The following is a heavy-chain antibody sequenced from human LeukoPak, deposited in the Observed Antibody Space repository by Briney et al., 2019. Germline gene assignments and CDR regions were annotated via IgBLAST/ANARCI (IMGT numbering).Heavy chain of an antibody. CDR3: ARDSAYYDSSGYYYFDY. Sequence: GGSLRLSCAASGFTFSSYAMHWVRQAPGKELEYVSAISSNGGSTYYANSVKGRFTISRDNSKNTLYLQMGSLRAEDMAVYYCARDSAYYDSSGYYYFDYWGQGTLVTVSS. J-gene: IGHJ4*02. CDR1: GFTFSSYA. CDR2: ISSNGGST. D-gene: IGHD3-22*01. V-gene: IGHV3-64*01.